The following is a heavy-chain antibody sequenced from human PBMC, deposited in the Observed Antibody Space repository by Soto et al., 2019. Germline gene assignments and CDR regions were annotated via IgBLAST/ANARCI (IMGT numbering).Heavy chain of an antibody. Sequence: SETLSLTCTVSCGSISSYYWTWIRQPPGKGLEWIGFMYNSGSTHYNPSLKSRVTISLDTSKNQFSLNLRSVAAADTAVYYCASMGYHYGSGSYPLDYWGQGTLVTSPQ. CDR2: MYNSGST. J-gene: IGHJ4*02. CDR3: ASMGYHYGSGSYPLDY. V-gene: IGHV4-59*08. CDR1: CGSISSYY. D-gene: IGHD3-10*01.